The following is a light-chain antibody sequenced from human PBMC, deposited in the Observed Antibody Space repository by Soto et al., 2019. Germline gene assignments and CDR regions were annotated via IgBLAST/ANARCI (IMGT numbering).Light chain of an antibody. Sequence: QSVLTQPASVSGSPGQSITISCTGTSSDVGGYNYVSWYQQHPGKAPKLMIYEVSSRPSGVSYRFSASKSGNTASLTISGLQAEDAADYYCSSYTSNSTYVFGTGTKVTVL. CDR1: SSDVGGYNY. CDR2: EVS. J-gene: IGLJ1*01. CDR3: SSYTSNSTYV. V-gene: IGLV2-14*01.